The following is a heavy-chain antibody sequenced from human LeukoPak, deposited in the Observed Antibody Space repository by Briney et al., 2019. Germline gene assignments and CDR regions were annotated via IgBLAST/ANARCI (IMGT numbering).Heavy chain of an antibody. CDR1: GFTFNSYA. CDR3: AKSPGYTTVTSHDY. V-gene: IGHV3-23*01. CDR2: ISGSGGST. J-gene: IGHJ4*02. Sequence: PPGGSLRLSCAASGFTFNSYAMSWVRQAPGEGLEWVSAISGSGGSTYYADSMRGRFTISRDNSKNTLYLQMNSLRAEDTAVYYCAKSPGYTTVTSHDYWGQGTLVTVSS. D-gene: IGHD4-17*01.